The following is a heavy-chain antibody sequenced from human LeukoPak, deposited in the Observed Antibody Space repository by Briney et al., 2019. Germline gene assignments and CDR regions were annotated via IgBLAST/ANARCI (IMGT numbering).Heavy chain of an antibody. CDR3: ARDLGDCDSSGYYHFDY. J-gene: IGHJ4*02. V-gene: IGHV1-46*01. CDR2: INPSGGST. D-gene: IGHD3-22*01. CDR1: GYTFTSYY. Sequence: ASVKVSCKASGYTFTSYYMHWVRQAPGQGLEWMGIINPSGGSTSYAQKFQGRVTMTRDTSTSTVYMELSSLRSEDTAVYYCARDLGDCDSSGYYHFDYWGQGTLVTVSS.